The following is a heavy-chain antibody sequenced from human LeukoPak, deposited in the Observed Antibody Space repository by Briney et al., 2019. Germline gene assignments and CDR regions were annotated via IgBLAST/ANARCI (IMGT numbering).Heavy chain of an antibody. CDR2: IRSKTDGGTT. Sequence: PGRSLRLSCAASGFTFSNARMNWVRQAPGKGLEWVGRIRSKTDGGTTDYAAPVRGRFTISRDDSANTVYLVLNSLRTEDTAVYYCTTIGYGGYEANYWGQGTLVIVSS. CDR1: GFTFSNAR. D-gene: IGHD5-12*01. J-gene: IGHJ4*02. CDR3: TTIGYGGYEANY. V-gene: IGHV3-15*01.